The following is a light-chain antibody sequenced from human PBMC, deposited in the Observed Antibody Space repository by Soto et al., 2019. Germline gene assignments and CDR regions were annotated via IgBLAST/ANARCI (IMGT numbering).Light chain of an antibody. Sequence: ETVMTQSPATLSASPGERAPLSCTARQSVNTNLAWYQQTRGQAPRLLIYDASTRATGIPASFSGRGAGTECTRTIRSLQSEDATVDCCQQYNSWPYTFGQGTKVDIK. CDR2: DAS. J-gene: IGKJ2*01. CDR1: QSVNTN. V-gene: IGKV3-15*01. CDR3: QQYNSWPYT.